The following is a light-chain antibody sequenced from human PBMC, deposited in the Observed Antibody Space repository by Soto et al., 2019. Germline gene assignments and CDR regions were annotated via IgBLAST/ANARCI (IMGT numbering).Light chain of an antibody. CDR2: GNN. CDR1: SSNIGGGYY. CDR3: RSYYTSLSAYV. J-gene: IGLJ1*01. V-gene: IGLV1-40*01. Sequence: QSVLTQPPSVSGAPGQRVTISCTGSSSNIGGGYYVSWYQQLPGTAPKVLIYGNNNRPSGVPDRFSGSKSGTSASLAITGLQDEDDADYYCRSYYTSLSAYVFGSGTKVTVL.